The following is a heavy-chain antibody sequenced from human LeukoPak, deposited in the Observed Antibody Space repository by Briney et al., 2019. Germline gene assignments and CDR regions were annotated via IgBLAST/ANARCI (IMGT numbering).Heavy chain of an antibody. CDR2: ISSSSSYI. CDR1: GFTFSSYS. D-gene: IGHD3/OR15-3a*01. V-gene: IGHV3-21*01. CDR3: ARVHDFWTGSRRDDALDI. J-gene: IGHJ3*02. Sequence: KPGGSLRLSCAASGFTFSSYSMNWVRQAPGKGLEWVSSISSSSSYIYYADSVKGRFTISRDNAKNSLYLQMNSLRAEDTAVYYCARVHDFWTGSRRDDALDIWGQGTMVTVSS.